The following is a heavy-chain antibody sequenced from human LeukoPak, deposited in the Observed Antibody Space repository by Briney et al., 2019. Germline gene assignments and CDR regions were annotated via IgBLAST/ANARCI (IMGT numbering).Heavy chain of an antibody. Sequence: GGSLRLSCAASGFTFNTYWRTWVRQAPGKGLEWVANIKEDGTEKYYIDSVKGRFTISRDNAKNSLYLQMNSLRDEDTAVYYCARDRGYFRKEVWGKGTTVIVSS. D-gene: IGHD2/OR15-2a*01. CDR2: IKEDGTEK. J-gene: IGHJ6*04. CDR3: ARDRGYFRKEV. V-gene: IGHV3-7*01. CDR1: GFTFNTYW.